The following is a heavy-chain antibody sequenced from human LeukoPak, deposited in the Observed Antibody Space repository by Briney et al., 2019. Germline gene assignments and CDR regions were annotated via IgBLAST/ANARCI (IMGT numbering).Heavy chain of an antibody. CDR3: ARDMVRGVKAYLSWFDP. D-gene: IGHD3-10*01. V-gene: IGHV4-4*07. CDR2: MCVSGST. CDR1: GDSISSYY. J-gene: IGHJ5*02. Sequence: SSETLSLTCTVSGDSISSYYWSWIRQPAGKGLEWIGRMCVSGSTNYNPSLKSRVTMSVDTSKNQFSLKMTSVTAADTAFYYCARDMVRGVKAYLSWFDPWGQGILVTVST.